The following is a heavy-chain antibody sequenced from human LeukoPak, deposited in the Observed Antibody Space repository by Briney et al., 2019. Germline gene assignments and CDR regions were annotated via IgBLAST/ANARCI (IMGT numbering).Heavy chain of an antibody. Sequence: ASVKVSCKASGYTFTSYGISWVRQAPGQGLEWMGWIGAYNGNTNYAQKLQGRVTMTTDTSTSTAYMELRSLRSDDTAVYYCASELDLFCSSTSCYEVGYYFDYWGQGTLVTVSS. J-gene: IGHJ4*02. D-gene: IGHD2-2*01. CDR1: GYTFTSYG. CDR2: IGAYNGNT. V-gene: IGHV1-18*01. CDR3: ASELDLFCSSTSCYEVGYYFDY.